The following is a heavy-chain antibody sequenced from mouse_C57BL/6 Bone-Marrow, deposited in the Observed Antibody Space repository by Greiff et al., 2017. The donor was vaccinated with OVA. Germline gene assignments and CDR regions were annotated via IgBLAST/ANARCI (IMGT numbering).Heavy chain of an antibody. V-gene: IGHV1-18*01. CDR2: INPNNGGT. D-gene: IGHD2-10*01. CDR1: GYTFTDYN. Sequence: LVEPGASVKIPCKASGYTFTDYNMDWVKQSHGKSLEWIGDINPNNGGTIYNQKFKGKATLTVDKSSSTAYMELRSLTSEDTAVYYCAREAYYSFAYWGQGTLVTVSA. CDR3: AREAYYSFAY. J-gene: IGHJ3*01.